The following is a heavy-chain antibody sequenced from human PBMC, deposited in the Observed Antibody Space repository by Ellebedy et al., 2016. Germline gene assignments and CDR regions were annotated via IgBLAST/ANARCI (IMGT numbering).Heavy chain of an antibody. J-gene: IGHJ5*02. D-gene: IGHD5-12*01. CDR2: ISAYNGNT. Sequence: ASVKVSXXASGYTFTSYGISWVRQAPGQGLEWMGWISAYNGNTNYAQKLQGRVTMTTDTSTSTAYMELRSLRSDDTAVYYCARGSWGYDSGRGYNWFDPWGQGTLVTVSS. CDR1: GYTFTSYG. CDR3: ARGSWGYDSGRGYNWFDP. V-gene: IGHV1-18*01.